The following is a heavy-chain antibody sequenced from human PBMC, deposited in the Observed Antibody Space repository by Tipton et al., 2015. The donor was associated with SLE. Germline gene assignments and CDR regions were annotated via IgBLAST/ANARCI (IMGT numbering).Heavy chain of an antibody. D-gene: IGHD3-22*01. CDR1: GGSFSGYY. CDR2: INHSGSI. V-gene: IGHV4-34*01. CDR3: ARGLNYYDSSGYYPFYYMDV. Sequence: TLSLTCAVYGGSFSGYYWSWIRQPPGKGLEWIGEINHSGSINYNPSLKSRVTISVDTSKNQFSLKLSSVTAADTAVYYCARGLNYYDSSGYYPFYYMDVWGKGTTVTVSS. J-gene: IGHJ6*03.